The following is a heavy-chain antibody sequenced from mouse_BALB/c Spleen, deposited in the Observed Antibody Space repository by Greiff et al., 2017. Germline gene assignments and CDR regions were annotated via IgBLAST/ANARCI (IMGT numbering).Heavy chain of an antibody. CDR2: ILPGSGST. CDR1: GYTFSSYW. V-gene: IGHV1-9*01. D-gene: IGHD1-1*01. Sequence: QVQLQQSGAELMKPGASVKISCKATGYTFSSYWIEWVKQRPGHGLEWIGEILPGSGSTNYNEKFKGKATFTADTSSNTAYMQLSSLTSEDSAVYYCARKEGFYPWFAYWGQGTLVTVSA. J-gene: IGHJ3*01. CDR3: ARKEGFYPWFAY.